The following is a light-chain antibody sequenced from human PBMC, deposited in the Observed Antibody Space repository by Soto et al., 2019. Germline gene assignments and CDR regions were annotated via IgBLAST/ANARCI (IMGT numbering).Light chain of an antibody. CDR3: QQYNNWWT. V-gene: IGKV3-15*01. Sequence: EIVMTQSPATLSVSPGERATLSCRASQSVNRNLAWYQQKPGQAPRLLISAASTRATGIPARFSGSGSETEFTLTNSSLQSEDFAVYYCQQYNNWWTFGQGTKVEMK. CDR1: QSVNRN. J-gene: IGKJ1*01. CDR2: AAS.